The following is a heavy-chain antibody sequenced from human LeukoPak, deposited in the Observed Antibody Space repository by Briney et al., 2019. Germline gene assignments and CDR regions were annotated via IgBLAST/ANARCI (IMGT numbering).Heavy chain of an antibody. D-gene: IGHD3-9*01. CDR1: GGAISSNY. V-gene: IGHV4-4*07. Sequence: SETLSLTCTVSGGAISSNYWSWIGQPAGKGQEWIGRIYTSGSTNYNPSLKSRVTMSVDTSKNQFSLKLSSVTAADTAVYYYARGGRYFDWLLHFDYWGQGTLVTVSS. CDR3: ARGGRYFDWLLHFDY. J-gene: IGHJ4*02. CDR2: IYTSGST.